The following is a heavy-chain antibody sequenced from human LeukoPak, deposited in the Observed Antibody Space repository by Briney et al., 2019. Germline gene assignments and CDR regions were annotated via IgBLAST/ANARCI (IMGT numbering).Heavy chain of an antibody. CDR2: INHSGST. V-gene: IGHV4-34*01. CDR1: GGSFSGYY. J-gene: IGHJ6*03. CDR3: ARGAPYYYYMDV. Sequence: PSETLSLTCAVYGGSFSGYYWSWIRQPPGKGLEWIGEINHSGSTNYNPSLKSRVTISGDTSENQFSLKLSSVTAADTAVYYCARGAPYYYYMDVWGKGTTVTISS.